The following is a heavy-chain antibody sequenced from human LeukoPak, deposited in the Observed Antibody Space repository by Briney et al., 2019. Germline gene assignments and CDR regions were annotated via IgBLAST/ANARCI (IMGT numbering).Heavy chain of an antibody. CDR2: ISGSGSIT. Sequence: GGSLRLSCAASGFTFSNYAMSWVRQAPGKGLEWVSAISGSGSITYYADSVRGRFTISRDNSKNTLYLQMNSLRAEDTAVYYCAKTRITIFGVVRDYYFDYWGQGTLVTVSS. V-gene: IGHV3-23*01. CDR3: AKTRITIFGVVRDYYFDY. J-gene: IGHJ4*02. CDR1: GFTFSNYA. D-gene: IGHD3-3*01.